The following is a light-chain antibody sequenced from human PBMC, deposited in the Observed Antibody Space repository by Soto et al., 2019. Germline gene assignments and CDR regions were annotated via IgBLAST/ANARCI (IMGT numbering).Light chain of an antibody. CDR2: DVS. J-gene: IGLJ1*01. CDR1: SSDVGGYTY. CDR3: TSYTSSSTPYV. V-gene: IGLV2-14*01. Sequence: QSALTQPASVSGSPGQSITISCAGTSSDVGGYTYVSWYQQHPGKAPQLMIYDVSNRPSGVSNRFSGSKSCNTASLTLSGLQAEDEADYYCTSYTSSSTPYVFGGGTKLTVL.